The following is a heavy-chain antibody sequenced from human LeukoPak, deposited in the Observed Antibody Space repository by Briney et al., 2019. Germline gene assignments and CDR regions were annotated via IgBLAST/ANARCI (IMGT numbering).Heavy chain of an antibody. V-gene: IGHV3-7*03. J-gene: IGHJ3*02. CDR1: GFTLRSYW. CDR2: IKEDGSEK. D-gene: IGHD3-10*01. CDR3: ARDWVAGVPFDAFDI. Sequence: GGPLTLSCAVSGFTLRSYWMSWVRQAPGKGLEWVANIKEDGSEKYYVDSVKGRFTISRDNAQNSVYLHMNSLTAEDTALYYCARDWVAGVPFDAFDIWGQGTMVSVSS.